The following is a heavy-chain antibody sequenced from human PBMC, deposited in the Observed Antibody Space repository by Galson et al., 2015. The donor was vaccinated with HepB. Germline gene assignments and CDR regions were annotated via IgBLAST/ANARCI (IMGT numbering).Heavy chain of an antibody. V-gene: IGHV3-48*02. CDR2: ISSSSSTI. CDR1: GFTFSSYS. J-gene: IGHJ6*02. Sequence: SLRLSCAASGFTFSSYSMNWVRQAPGKGLEWVSYISSSSSTIYYADSVKGRFTISRDNAKNSLYLQMNSLRDEDTAVYYCARDSDYDFWSGPRNYYYYGMDVWGQGTTVTVSS. D-gene: IGHD3-3*01. CDR3: ARDSDYDFWSGPRNYYYYGMDV.